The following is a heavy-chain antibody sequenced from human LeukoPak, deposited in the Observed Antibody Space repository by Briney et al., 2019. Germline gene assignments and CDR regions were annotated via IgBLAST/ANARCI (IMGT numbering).Heavy chain of an antibody. CDR1: GYAFTSYG. V-gene: IGHV1-18*01. J-gene: IGHJ5*02. Sequence: ASVKVSCKASGYAFTSYGISWVRQAPGQGLEWMGWXXXYNGNTNYAQKLQGRVTMTTDTSTSTAYMELRSLRSDDTAVYYCAREYSGYDPAPIQYWFDPWGQRTLVTVSS. CDR3: AREYSGYDPAPIQYWFDP. D-gene: IGHD5-12*01. CDR2: XXXYNGNT.